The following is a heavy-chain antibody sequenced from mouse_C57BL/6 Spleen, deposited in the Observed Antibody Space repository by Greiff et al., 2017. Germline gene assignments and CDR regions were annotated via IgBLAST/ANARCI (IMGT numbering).Heavy chain of an antibody. CDR1: GFTFSSYG. Sequence: DVKLVESGGDLVKPGGSLKLSCAASGFTFSSYGMSWVRQTPDKRLEWVATISSGGSYTYYPDSVKGRFTISRDNAKNTRYLQMSSLKSEDTAMYYCARPKEGYYFDYWGQGTTLTVSS. J-gene: IGHJ2*01. CDR3: ARPKEGYYFDY. CDR2: ISSGGSYT. V-gene: IGHV5-6*02.